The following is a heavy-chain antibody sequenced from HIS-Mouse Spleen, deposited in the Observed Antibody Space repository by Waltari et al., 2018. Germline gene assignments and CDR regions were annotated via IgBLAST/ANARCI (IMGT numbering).Heavy chain of an antibody. CDR1: GGSISSSSYY. V-gene: IGHV4-39*07. J-gene: IGHJ2*01. CDR2: IYYSGST. D-gene: IGHD6-13*01. Sequence: QLQLQESAPGPVKPSESLSPTCTVSGGSISSSSYYCGWIRQPTGKGLEWIGSIYYSGSTYYNPSLKSRVTISVDTSKNQFSLKLSSVTAADTAVYYCAREIPYSSSWYDWYFDLWGRGTLVTVSS. CDR3: AREIPYSSSWYDWYFDL.